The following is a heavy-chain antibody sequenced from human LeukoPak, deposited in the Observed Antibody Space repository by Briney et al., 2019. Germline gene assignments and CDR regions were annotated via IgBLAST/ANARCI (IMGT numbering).Heavy chain of an antibody. D-gene: IGHD4-17*01. J-gene: IGHJ6*02. V-gene: IGHV3-23*01. CDR3: AKTIYGDSTYYYYYGMDV. CDR1: GFTFSSYA. Sequence: GGSLRLSCAASGFTFSSYAMSWVRQAPGKGLEWVSVISGSGGSTYYADSVKGRFTISRDNSKKTLYLQMNSLRAEDTAVYYCAKTIYGDSTYYYYYGMDVWSQGTTVTVSS. CDR2: ISGSGGST.